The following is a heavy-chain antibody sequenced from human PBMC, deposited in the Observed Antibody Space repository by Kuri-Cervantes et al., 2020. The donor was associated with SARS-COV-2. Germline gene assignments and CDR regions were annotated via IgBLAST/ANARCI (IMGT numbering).Heavy chain of an antibody. J-gene: IGHJ3*02. CDR1: GFTFSSYS. D-gene: IGHD6-6*01. CDR2: ISSSSSTI. V-gene: IGHV3-48*04. CDR3: ARGVRSIAAHHAFDI. Sequence: GESLKISCAASGFTFSSYSMNWVRQAPGKGLEWVSYISSSSSTIYYADSVKGRFTISRDNAKNSLYPQMNSLRAEDTAVYYCARGVRSIAAHHAFDIWGQGTMVTVSS.